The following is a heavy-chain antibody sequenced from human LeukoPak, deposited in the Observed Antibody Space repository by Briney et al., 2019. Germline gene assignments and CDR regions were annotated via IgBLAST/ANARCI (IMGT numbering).Heavy chain of an antibody. CDR2: ISGSGGST. Sequence: GGSLRLSCAASGFTFSSYAMSWVRQAPGKGLEWVSTISGSGGSTYYADSVEGRFTISRDNSKNTLYLQMNSLRAEDTAVYYCAKSEDYSNSGGWYYFDYWGQGTLVTVSS. CDR1: GFTFSSYA. CDR3: AKSEDYSNSGGWYYFDY. D-gene: IGHD4-11*01. V-gene: IGHV3-23*01. J-gene: IGHJ4*02.